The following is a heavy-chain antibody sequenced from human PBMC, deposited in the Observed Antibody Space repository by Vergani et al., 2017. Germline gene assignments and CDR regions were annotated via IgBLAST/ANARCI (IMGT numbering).Heavy chain of an antibody. D-gene: IGHD2-2*01. CDR3: ASYIVGVPAAAPLDAFDI. CDR2: IYYSGST. V-gene: IGHV4-30-4*01. Sequence: QVQLQESGPGLVKPSQTLSLTCTVSGGSISSGDYYWSWIRQPPGKGLEWIGYIYYSGSTYYNPSLKSRVTISVVTSKNQFSLKLSSVTAADTAVYYSASYIVGVPAAAPLDAFDIWGQGTMVTVSS. J-gene: IGHJ3*02. CDR1: GGSISSGDYY.